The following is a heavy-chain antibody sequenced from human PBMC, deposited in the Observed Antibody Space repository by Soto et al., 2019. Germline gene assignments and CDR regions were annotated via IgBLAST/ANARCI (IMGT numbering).Heavy chain of an antibody. Sequence: ASVNLSCKASRYNFTSYRISWARQAPLQGIEWMGWISAYNGNTNYAQKLQGRVTMTTDTSTSTAYMELGSLRSDDTAVYYCARVSYYDILTGYSPRFDYWGQGTLVTVSS. D-gene: IGHD3-9*01. CDR1: RYNFTSYR. J-gene: IGHJ4*02. CDR3: ARVSYYDILTGYSPRFDY. CDR2: ISAYNGNT. V-gene: IGHV1-18*01.